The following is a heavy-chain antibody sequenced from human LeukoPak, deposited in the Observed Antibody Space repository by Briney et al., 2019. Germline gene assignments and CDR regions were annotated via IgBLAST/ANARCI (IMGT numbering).Heavy chain of an antibody. CDR3: ARESDSSSWYGDAFDI. CDR2: IYYSGST. CDR1: GGSISSSSYY. Sequence: PSETLSLTCTVSGGSISSSSYYWGWIRQPPGTGLEWIGSIYYSGSTNYNPSLKSRVTISVDTSKNQFSLKLSSVTAADTAVYYCARESDSSSWYGDAFDIWGQGTMVTVSS. V-gene: IGHV4-39*07. J-gene: IGHJ3*02. D-gene: IGHD6-13*01.